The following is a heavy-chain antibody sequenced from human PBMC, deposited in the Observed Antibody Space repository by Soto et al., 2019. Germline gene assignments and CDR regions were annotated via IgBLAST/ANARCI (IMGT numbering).Heavy chain of an antibody. CDR1: GYTFTSYG. CDR2: ISAYNGNT. J-gene: IGHJ6*03. CDR3: ARGYCSSTGCFNYYYYYMDV. D-gene: IGHD2-2*01. Sequence: ASVKVSCKASGYTFTSYGISWVRQAPGQGLEWMGWISAYNGNTNYAQKLQGRVTMTTDTSTSTAYMELRSLRSDDTAVYYCARGYCSSTGCFNYYYYYMDVWGKGTTVTVSS. V-gene: IGHV1-18*01.